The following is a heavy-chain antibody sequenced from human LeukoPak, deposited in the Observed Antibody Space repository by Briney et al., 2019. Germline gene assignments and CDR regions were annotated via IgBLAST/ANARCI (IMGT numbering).Heavy chain of an antibody. J-gene: IGHJ4*02. CDR2: MNPNSGNT. CDR1: GYTFTSYD. CDR3: ARVDETSITIFGVPLVRPEYYFDY. D-gene: IGHD3-3*01. V-gene: IGHV1-8*01. Sequence: ASVKVSCKASGYTFTSYDINWVRQATGQGLEWMGWMNPNSGNTGYAQKFQGRVTMTRNTSISTAYMELSSLRSEDTAVYYCARVDETSITIFGVPLVRPEYYFDYWGQGTLVTVSS.